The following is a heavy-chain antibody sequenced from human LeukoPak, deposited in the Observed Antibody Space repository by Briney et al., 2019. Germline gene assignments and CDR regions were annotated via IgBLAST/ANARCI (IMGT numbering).Heavy chain of an antibody. CDR3: ARYPLSVAGDYYYYYCMDV. CDR1: GYSFIAYH. V-gene: IGHV1-2*04. Sequence: ASVKVSCKASGYSFIAYHIHWVRQAPGQGLEWMGWINPNSGGTNYAQKFQGWVTMTRDTSISTAYMELSRLRSDDTAVYYCARYPLSVAGDYYYYYCMDVWGQGTTVTVSS. J-gene: IGHJ6*02. D-gene: IGHD6-19*01. CDR2: INPNSGGT.